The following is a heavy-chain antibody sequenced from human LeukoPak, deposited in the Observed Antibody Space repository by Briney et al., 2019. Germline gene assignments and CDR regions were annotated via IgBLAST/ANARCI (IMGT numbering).Heavy chain of an antibody. D-gene: IGHD2-2*02. V-gene: IGHV3-23*01. CDR3: AKIPGYQLLYRDYFDY. CDR2: ISGSGGST. Sequence: PGGSLRLSCAAPGFTFSSYAMSWVRQAPGKGLEWVSAISGSGGSTYYADSVKGRFTISRDNSKNTLYLQMNSLRAEDTAVYYCAKIPGYQLLYRDYFDYWGQGTLVTVSS. CDR1: GFTFSSYA. J-gene: IGHJ4*02.